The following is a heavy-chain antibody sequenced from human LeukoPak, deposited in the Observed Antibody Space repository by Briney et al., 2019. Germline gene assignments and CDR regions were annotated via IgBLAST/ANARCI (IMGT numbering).Heavy chain of an antibody. D-gene: IGHD3-9*01. CDR1: GFTFSSYS. V-gene: IGHV3-21*01. J-gene: IGHJ4*02. Sequence: GGSLRLSCAASGFTFSSYSMNWVRQAPGKGLEWVSSISSSSSYIYYADSVKGRFTISRDNAKNSLYLQMNSLRAEDTAVYYCARGHALRYFDWLLDYWGQGTLVTVSS. CDR3: ARGHALRYFDWLLDY. CDR2: ISSSSSYI.